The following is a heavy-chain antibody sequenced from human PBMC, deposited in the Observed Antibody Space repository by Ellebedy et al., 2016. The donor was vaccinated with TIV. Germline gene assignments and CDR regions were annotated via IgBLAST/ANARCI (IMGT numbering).Heavy chain of an antibody. Sequence: ASVKVSCKASGYTFTTYGISWVRQAPGHGPEWMGWISTYHGTTHYAQNLQGRLTLTTDTSTSTAYMELRSLRSDDTAVYYCVRDYGMDVWGQGTTVTVSS. CDR3: VRDYGMDV. V-gene: IGHV1-18*04. J-gene: IGHJ6*02. CDR1: GYTFTTYG. CDR2: ISTYHGTT.